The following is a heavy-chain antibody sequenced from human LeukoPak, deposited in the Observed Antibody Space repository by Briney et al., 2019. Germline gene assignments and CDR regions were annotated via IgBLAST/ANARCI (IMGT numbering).Heavy chain of an antibody. Sequence: SVKVSCKASGGTFSSYAISWVRQAPGQRLEWMGGIIPIFGTANYAQKFQGRVTITADESTGTAYMDLSSPRSEDTAVYYCARGGVQLERFDYWGQGTLATVSS. J-gene: IGHJ4*02. CDR1: GGTFSSYA. CDR2: IIPIFGTA. D-gene: IGHD1-1*01. V-gene: IGHV1-69*13. CDR3: ARGGVQLERFDY.